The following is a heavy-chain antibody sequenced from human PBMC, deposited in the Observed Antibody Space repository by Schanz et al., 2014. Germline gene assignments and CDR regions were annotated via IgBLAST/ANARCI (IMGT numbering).Heavy chain of an antibody. Sequence: VQLVESGGGLVQPGGSLRLSCAASGFTFSTYWMSWVRQAPGMGLEWVALIRSDERDKCYADSVKGRFTISRDNSKNTLYLQMNSLRDEDTAMYYCAKRCSSTSCSHGAFDIWGQGTMVTVSS. CDR3: AKRCSSTSCSHGAFDI. J-gene: IGHJ3*02. CDR2: IRSDERDK. D-gene: IGHD2-2*01. CDR1: GFTFSTYW. V-gene: IGHV3-30*02.